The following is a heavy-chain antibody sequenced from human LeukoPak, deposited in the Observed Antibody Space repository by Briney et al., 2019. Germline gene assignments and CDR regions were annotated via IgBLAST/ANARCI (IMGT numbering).Heavy chain of an antibody. CDR1: GFTFSSYE. V-gene: IGHV3-48*03. CDR2: ISSSGSTI. D-gene: IGHD3-10*01. Sequence: PGGSLGLSCAASGFTFSSYEMNWVRQAPGKGLEWVSYISSSGSTIYYADSMKGRFTISRDNAKNSLYLQMNSLRAEDTAVYYCARDATMVRGVILSRPNHMDVWGKGTTATVSS. CDR3: ARDATMVRGVILSRPNHMDV. J-gene: IGHJ6*03.